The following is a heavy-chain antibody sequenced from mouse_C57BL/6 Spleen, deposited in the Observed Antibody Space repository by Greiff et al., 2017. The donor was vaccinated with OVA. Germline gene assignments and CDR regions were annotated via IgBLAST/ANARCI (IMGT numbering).Heavy chain of an antibody. CDR3: APGGYYGSGDY. CDR1: GYTFTDYY. CDR2: INPNNGGT. D-gene: IGHD1-1*01. J-gene: IGHJ2*01. Sequence: EVQLQQSGPELVKPGASVKISCKASGYTFTDYYMNWVKQSHGKSLEWIGDINPNNGGTSYNQKFKGKATLTVDKSSSTAYMELRSLTSEDSAVYYCAPGGYYGSGDYWGQGTTLTVSS. V-gene: IGHV1-26*01.